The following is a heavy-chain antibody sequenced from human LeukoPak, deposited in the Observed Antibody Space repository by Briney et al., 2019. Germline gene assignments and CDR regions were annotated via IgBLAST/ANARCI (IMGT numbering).Heavy chain of an antibody. Sequence: PGGSLRLSGAASGFTFSSYAMHWVRQAPGKGLEWVSYISSSGSTIYYADSVKGRFTISRDNAKNSLYLQMNSLRAEDTAVYYCAELGITMIGGVWGKGTTVTISS. J-gene: IGHJ6*04. CDR1: GFTFSSYA. V-gene: IGHV3-48*03. D-gene: IGHD3-10*02. CDR3: AELGITMIGGV. CDR2: ISSSGSTI.